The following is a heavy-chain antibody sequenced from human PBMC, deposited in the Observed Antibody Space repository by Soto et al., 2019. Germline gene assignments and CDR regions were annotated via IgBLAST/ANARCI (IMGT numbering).Heavy chain of an antibody. J-gene: IGHJ6*02. CDR3: ARDPSDCSSTSCWGYYALDV. D-gene: IGHD2-2*01. V-gene: IGHV3-21*01. Sequence: GGSLRLSCAASGFTFSTYSMNWVRQAPGKGLEWVSSISSSGTYIHYADSLKGRFTISRDNAKNSLYLQMISLRAEDTAVYYCARDPSDCSSTSCWGYYALDVWGQGTTVTVS. CDR1: GFTFSTYS. CDR2: ISSSGTYI.